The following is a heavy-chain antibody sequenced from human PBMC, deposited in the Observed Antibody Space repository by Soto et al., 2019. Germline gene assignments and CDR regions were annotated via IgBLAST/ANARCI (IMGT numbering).Heavy chain of an antibody. D-gene: IGHD1-26*01. CDR3: AKDGASGSYPPYYYYGMDV. Sequence: GGSLRLSCAASGFTFSSYAMSWFRQAPGTVLEWVSTISGSGGNAYYADSVKGRFTISRDNSKNTLHLQMNSLRADDTAVYYCAKDGASGSYPPYYYYGMDVWGQGTTVTVSS. V-gene: IGHV3-23*01. CDR1: GFTFSSYA. CDR2: ISGSGGNA. J-gene: IGHJ6*02.